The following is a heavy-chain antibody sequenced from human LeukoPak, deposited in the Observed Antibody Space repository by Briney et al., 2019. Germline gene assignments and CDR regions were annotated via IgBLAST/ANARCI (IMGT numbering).Heavy chain of an antibody. CDR2: ISYSGGST. D-gene: IGHD4-11*01. Sequence: GGSLRLSCAASGFTFSTYAMSWVRQAPGKGLEWVSSISYSGGSTYYADSVKGRFTISRDNSKNTLNLQMNSLRAEDTAVYYCALDYTNFLDYWGQGTLVTVSS. CDR3: ALDYTNFLDY. J-gene: IGHJ4*02. V-gene: IGHV3-23*01. CDR1: GFTFSTYA.